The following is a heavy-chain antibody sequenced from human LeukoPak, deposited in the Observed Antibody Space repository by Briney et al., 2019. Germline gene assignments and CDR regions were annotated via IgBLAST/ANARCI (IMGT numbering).Heavy chain of an antibody. CDR3: ARYYYDSSGYTYYFDY. D-gene: IGHD3-22*01. CDR2: IYPGDSDT. Sequence: HGESLKISCKGSGYSFTSYWIVWVRQMPGKGLEWMGIIYPGDSDTRYSPSFQGQVTISADKSISTAYLQWSSLKALDTAMYYCARYYYDSSGYTYYFDYWGQGTLVTVSS. J-gene: IGHJ4*02. V-gene: IGHV5-51*01. CDR1: GYSFTSYW.